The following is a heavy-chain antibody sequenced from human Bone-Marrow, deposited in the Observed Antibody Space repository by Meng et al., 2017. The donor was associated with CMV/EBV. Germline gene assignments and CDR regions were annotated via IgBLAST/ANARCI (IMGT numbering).Heavy chain of an antibody. J-gene: IGHJ6*02. Sequence: ASVKVSCKASGGTFSSYAISWVRQAPGQGLEWMGWINPNSGDTNCTRKFQGRVTLTRDTSTSTVYMELRSLRSDDTAVYYCARDRGYDYYYGMDVWGQGTTVTVSS. CDR1: GGTFSSYA. CDR3: ARDRGYDYYYGMDV. D-gene: IGHD3-10*01. V-gene: IGHV1-2*02. CDR2: INPNSGDT.